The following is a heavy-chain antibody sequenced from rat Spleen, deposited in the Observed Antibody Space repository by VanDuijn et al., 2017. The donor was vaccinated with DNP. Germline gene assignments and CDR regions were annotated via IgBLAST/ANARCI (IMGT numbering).Heavy chain of an antibody. CDR2: IAYDGGIT. Sequence: EVQLVESGGGLVQPGRSLKLSCAASGFTFSDYYMAWVRQAPTKGLEWVAYIAYDGGITYYGDSVKGRFTISRDNAKSTLYLQMDSLRSEDTATYYCARRRLGPDYWGQGVMVTVSS. D-gene: IGHD5-1*01. J-gene: IGHJ2*01. V-gene: IGHV5-7*01. CDR3: ARRRLGPDY. CDR1: GFTFSDYY.